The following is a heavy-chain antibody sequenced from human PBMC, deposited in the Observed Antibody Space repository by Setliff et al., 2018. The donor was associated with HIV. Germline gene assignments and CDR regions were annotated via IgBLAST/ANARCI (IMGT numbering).Heavy chain of an antibody. V-gene: IGHV1-69*13. CDR1: GGTFSSYA. CDR3: ARAHSSSAHDAFDI. CDR2: IIPIFGTA. D-gene: IGHD6-13*01. J-gene: IGHJ3*02. Sequence: WASVKVSCKASGGTFSSYAISWVRQAPGQGLEWMGGIIPIFGTANYAQKFQGRVTITADESTSTAYMELSSLGSEDTAVYYCARAHSSSAHDAFDIWGQGTMVTVSS.